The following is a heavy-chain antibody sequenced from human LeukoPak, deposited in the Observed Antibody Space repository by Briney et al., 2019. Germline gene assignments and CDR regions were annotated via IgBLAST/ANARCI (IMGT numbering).Heavy chain of an antibody. Sequence: GGSLRLSCEASGFTFGSHAMYWVRQAPGKGLEWVAGMFGSGGSPLYADPVKGRFTISRDNSRNTVYLQINSLRAEDTAVYYCGKTTVGYSSGQKPAWPVDYWGQGTLVTVSS. V-gene: IGHV3-23*01. CDR3: GKTTVGYSSGQKPAWPVDY. J-gene: IGHJ4*02. CDR1: GFTFGSHA. D-gene: IGHD5-18*01. CDR2: MFGSGGSP.